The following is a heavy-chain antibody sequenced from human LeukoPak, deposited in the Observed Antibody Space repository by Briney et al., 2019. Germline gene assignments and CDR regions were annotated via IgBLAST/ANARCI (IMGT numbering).Heavy chain of an antibody. Sequence: PGGSLRLSCAASGFTFSSYGMHWVRQAPGKGLEWVAFIRYDGSNKYYADSVKGRFTISRDNSKNTLYLQMNSLRAEDTAVYYCAKGYCSSTSCPSDVWGKGTTVTVSS. CDR2: IRYDGSNK. D-gene: IGHD2-2*01. J-gene: IGHJ6*04. CDR3: AKGYCSSTSCPSDV. CDR1: GFTFSSYG. V-gene: IGHV3-30*02.